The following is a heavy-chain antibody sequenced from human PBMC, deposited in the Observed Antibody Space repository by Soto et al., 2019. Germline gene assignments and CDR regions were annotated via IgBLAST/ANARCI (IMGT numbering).Heavy chain of an antibody. Sequence: SQTLSLTCAISGDSVSSNSAAWNCIRQSPSRGLEWLGRTYYRSKWYNDYAVSVKSRITINPDTSKNQFSLQLNSVTPEDTAVYYCARLERYCSCGSCYSYYYGMYFCGQGTTVTVS. D-gene: IGHD2-15*01. V-gene: IGHV6-1*01. CDR3: ARLERYCSCGSCYSYYYGMYF. CDR1: GDSVSSNSAA. CDR2: TYYRSKWYN. J-gene: IGHJ6*02.